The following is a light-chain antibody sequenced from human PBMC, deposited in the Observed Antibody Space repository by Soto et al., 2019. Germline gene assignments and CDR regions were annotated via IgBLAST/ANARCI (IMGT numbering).Light chain of an antibody. CDR3: QQLNSPVT. J-gene: IGKJ4*01. CDR2: AAS. CDR1: QGISSY. V-gene: IGKV1-9*01. Sequence: DIPLTQSPSFLSASVGDRVTITCRASQGISSYLAWYQQKPGKAPKLLIYAASTLQSGVPSRFSGSGSGTEFTLTISSLQPEDFATYYCQQLNSPVTFGGGTKVEIK.